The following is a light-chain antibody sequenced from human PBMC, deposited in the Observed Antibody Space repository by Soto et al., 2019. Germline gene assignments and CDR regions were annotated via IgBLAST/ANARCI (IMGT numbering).Light chain of an antibody. Sequence: EIVLTQSPGTLSSSQGERATLSCRASQTVSSYLAWYQQKAGQAPRLLIYGASSRATGFPERFSGSGSGTDFTLTISRLEPDDFAVYYCQHYGSPRTFGQGTKVEIK. CDR1: QTVSSY. CDR2: GAS. V-gene: IGKV3-20*01. CDR3: QHYGSPRT. J-gene: IGKJ1*01.